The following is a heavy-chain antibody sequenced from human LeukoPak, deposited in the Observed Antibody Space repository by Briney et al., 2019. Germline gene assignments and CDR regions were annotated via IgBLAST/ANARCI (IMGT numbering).Heavy chain of an antibody. CDR1: GGSISSGGYY. Sequence: PSETLSLTCTVSGGSISSGGYYWSWIRQHPGKGLEWIGYIYYSGSTYYNPSLKSRVTISVDTSKNQFSLKPSSVTAADTAVYYCARCGYYSGWFDPWGQGTLVTVSS. CDR2: IYYSGST. CDR3: ARCGYYSGWFDP. V-gene: IGHV4-31*03. D-gene: IGHD3-22*01. J-gene: IGHJ5*02.